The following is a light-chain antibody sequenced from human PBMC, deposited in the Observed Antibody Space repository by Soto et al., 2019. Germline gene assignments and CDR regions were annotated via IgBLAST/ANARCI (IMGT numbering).Light chain of an antibody. CDR3: CSYAGSSTWV. Sequence: QSALTQPASVSGSPGQSSTISCTGTSSDVGSYNCVSWYQQHPGKAPKLMIYEGSKRPSGVSNRFSGSKSGNTASLTISGLQAEDEADYYCCSYAGSSTWVFGTGTKVTVL. V-gene: IGLV2-23*01. CDR1: SSDVGSYNC. CDR2: EGS. J-gene: IGLJ1*01.